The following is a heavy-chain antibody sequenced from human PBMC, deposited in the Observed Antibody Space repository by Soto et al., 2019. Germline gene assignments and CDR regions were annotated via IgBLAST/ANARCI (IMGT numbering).Heavy chain of an antibody. V-gene: IGHV4-39*01. CDR3: ARHSNRYGSGSFFDY. CDR1: GGSISSSSYY. D-gene: IGHD3-10*01. J-gene: IGHJ4*02. Sequence: QLQLQESGPGLVKRSETLSLTCTVSGGSISSSSYYWGWIRQPPGKGLEWIGSIYYSGSTYYNPSLKSRVTISVDTSKNQFSLKLSSVTAADTAVYYCARHSNRYGSGSFFDYWGQGTLVTVSS. CDR2: IYYSGST.